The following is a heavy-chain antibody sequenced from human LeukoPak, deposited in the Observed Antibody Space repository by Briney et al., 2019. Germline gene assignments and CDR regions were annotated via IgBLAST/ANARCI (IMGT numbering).Heavy chain of an antibody. Sequence: SETLSLTCTVSGGSISGTDYYWGWIRQPPGKGLEWIGIIYYTGTTHYNPSLKSRVIISVDTSKNQFSLKLSSVTAADTAVYYCARGITVTSMDVWGQGTTVTVSS. D-gene: IGHD4-17*01. V-gene: IGHV4-39*07. CDR1: GGSISGTDYY. J-gene: IGHJ6*02. CDR3: ARGITVTSMDV. CDR2: IYYTGTT.